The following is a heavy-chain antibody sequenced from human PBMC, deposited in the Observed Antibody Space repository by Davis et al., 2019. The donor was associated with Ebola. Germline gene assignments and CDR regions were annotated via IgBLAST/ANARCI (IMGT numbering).Heavy chain of an antibody. J-gene: IGHJ4*02. Sequence: MPSETLSLTCTVSGGSIGSGAYYWTWIRQHPGKGLEWIGSIYYSGSTFPNPSLKSRLTLSVDTSKNQFSLKLSSVTAADTAVYYCARASWLGTGAYEWGQGTLVTVSS. D-gene: IGHD1-1*01. CDR1: GGSIGSGAYY. CDR2: IYYSGST. CDR3: ARASWLGTGAYE. V-gene: IGHV4-31*03.